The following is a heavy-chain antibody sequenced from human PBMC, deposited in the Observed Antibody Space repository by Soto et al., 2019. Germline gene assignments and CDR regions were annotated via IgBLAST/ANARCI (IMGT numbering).Heavy chain of an antibody. J-gene: IGHJ4*02. V-gene: IGHV4-39*01. CDR3: ASSQKGYNWNYLDH. CDR1: GGSISGSYYY. CDR2: VFYTGFT. D-gene: IGHD1-20*01. Sequence: SETLSLTCAVSGGSISGSYYYWGWLRQSPGRGPEWIGSVFYTGFTSYNPSLESRVSVSVDTSKNQFSLKVSAVTAADTAVNYCASSQKGYNWNYLDHWGQGALVTVSS.